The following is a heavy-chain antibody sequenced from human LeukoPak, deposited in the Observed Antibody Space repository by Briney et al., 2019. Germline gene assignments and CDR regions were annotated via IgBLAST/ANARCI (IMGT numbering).Heavy chain of an antibody. J-gene: IGHJ4*02. Sequence: SETLSLTCTVSGGSISSTSYYWAWIRQPPGKGLEWIGSDYYSGTTYYNPSLKSRVTISLDTSKNQFSLWPSSVTAADTAVYYCASFYYESSGNYYVPFDYWGQGTLVTVSS. D-gene: IGHD3-22*01. CDR2: DYYSGTT. V-gene: IGHV4-39*01. CDR3: ASFYYESSGNYYVPFDY. CDR1: GGSISSTSYY.